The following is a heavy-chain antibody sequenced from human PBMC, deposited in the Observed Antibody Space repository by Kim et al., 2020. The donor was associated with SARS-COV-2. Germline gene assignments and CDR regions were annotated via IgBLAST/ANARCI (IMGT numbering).Heavy chain of an antibody. D-gene: IGHD3-10*01. J-gene: IGHJ4*02. Sequence: GGSLRLSCAASGFTFSSYSMNWVRQAPGKGLEWVSSISSSSSYIYYADSVKGRFTISRDNAKNSLYLQMNSLRAEDTAVYYCARASLLADRYYGSGSPDYWGQGTLVTVSS. CDR3: ARASLLADRYYGSGSPDY. V-gene: IGHV3-21*01. CDR2: ISSSSSYI. CDR1: GFTFSSYS.